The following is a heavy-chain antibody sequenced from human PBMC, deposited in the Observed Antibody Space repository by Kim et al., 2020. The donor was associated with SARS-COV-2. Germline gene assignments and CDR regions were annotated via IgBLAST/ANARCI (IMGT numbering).Heavy chain of an antibody. CDR2: TM. J-gene: IGHJ6*02. CDR3: ARDAHGLDV. Sequence: TMYYAESLKGRFTISRDNAKNSLYLQRNSLRDEDTAVYYCARDAHGLDVWGQGTTVTVSS. V-gene: IGHV3-48*02.